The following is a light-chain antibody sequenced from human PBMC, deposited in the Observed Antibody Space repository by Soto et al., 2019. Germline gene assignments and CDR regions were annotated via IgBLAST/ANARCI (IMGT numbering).Light chain of an antibody. CDR2: GAS. CDR1: QTISNTF. J-gene: IGKJ4*01. Sequence: EIVLTHYPGTLSLSPLARAALXCRASQTISNTFLAWYQQRPGQAPRLLIYGASGRAAGIPDRFSGSGSGTDFTLSISRLEPEDFAVYYCQQYGVSPTFGGGTKVDIK. CDR3: QQYGVSPT. V-gene: IGKV3-20*01.